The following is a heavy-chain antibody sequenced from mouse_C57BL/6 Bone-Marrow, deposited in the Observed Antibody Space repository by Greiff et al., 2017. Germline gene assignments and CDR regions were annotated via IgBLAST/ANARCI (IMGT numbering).Heavy chain of an antibody. J-gene: IGHJ4*01. Sequence: QVQLQQPGAELVKPGASVKLSCKASGYTFTSYWMQWVKQRPGQGLEWIGEIDPSDIYTNYNQKFKGKATLTVDTSSSTAYMQLSSLTSEDSAVYYCARGGYYPSYAMDYWGQGTSVTVSS. CDR3: ARGGYYPSYAMDY. D-gene: IGHD1-1*01. CDR1: GYTFTSYW. CDR2: IDPSDIYT. V-gene: IGHV1-50*01.